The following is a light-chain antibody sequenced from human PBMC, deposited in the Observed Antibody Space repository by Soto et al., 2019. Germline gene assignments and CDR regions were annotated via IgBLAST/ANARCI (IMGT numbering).Light chain of an antibody. J-gene: IGKJ1*01. CDR2: GAS. V-gene: IGKV3-20*01. CDR1: QSVSSSY. CDR3: QQYGSSPRT. Sequence: EIVLTQSPGTLSLSPGERATLSCRASQSVSSSYLAWYQQKPGQAPRLLIYGASSRANGIPDRFSGSGSGTDFTLTSSRLEPEVFAVYYCQQYGSSPRTFGQGTKMEIK.